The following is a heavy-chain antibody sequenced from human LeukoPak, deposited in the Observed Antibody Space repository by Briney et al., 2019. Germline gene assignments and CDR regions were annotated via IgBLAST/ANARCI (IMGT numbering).Heavy chain of an antibody. J-gene: IGHJ6*02. D-gene: IGHD3-3*01. CDR2: ISSSSSYI. V-gene: IGHV3-21*01. CDR1: GFTFSSYS. Sequence: GGSLRLSCAASGFTFSSYSMNWVRQAPGKGLEWVSSISSSSSYIYYADSVKGRFTISRDNAKNSLYLQMNSLRAEDTAVYYCARSIVYDFWSGYYTDYGMDVWGQGTTVTVSS. CDR3: ARSIVYDFWSGYYTDYGMDV.